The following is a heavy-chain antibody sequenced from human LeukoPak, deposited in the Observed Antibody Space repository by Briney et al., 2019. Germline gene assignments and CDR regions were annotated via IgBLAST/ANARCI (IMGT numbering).Heavy chain of an antibody. CDR2: IYYSGSS. CDR1: GCSVSSGSYN. J-gene: IGHJ5*02. Sequence: SESLSLTCTVSGCSVSSGSYNWSCLRQPPGKELASNGNIYYSGSSNYNSSLKSLVTISADTSKYQYSLRLSSVTAAVTAVYYCARDVGDHGDRNCFDPWGQGTLVTVSS. CDR3: ARDVGDHGDRNCFDP. D-gene: IGHD4-17*01. V-gene: IGHV4-61*01.